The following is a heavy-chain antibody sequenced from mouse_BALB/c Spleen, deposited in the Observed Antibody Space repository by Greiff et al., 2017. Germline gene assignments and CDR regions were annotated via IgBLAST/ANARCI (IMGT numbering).Heavy chain of an antibody. CDR1: GFNIKDTY. V-gene: IGHV14-3*02. CDR2: IDPANGNT. CDR3: ARERGGNYYFDC. D-gene: IGHD2-1*01. Sequence: VQLQQSGAELVKPGASVKLSCTASGFNIKDTYMHWVKQRPEQGLEWIGRIDPANGNTKYDPKFQGKATITADTSSNTAYLQLSSLTSEDTAVYYCARERGGNYYFDCWGQGTTLTVSS. J-gene: IGHJ2*01.